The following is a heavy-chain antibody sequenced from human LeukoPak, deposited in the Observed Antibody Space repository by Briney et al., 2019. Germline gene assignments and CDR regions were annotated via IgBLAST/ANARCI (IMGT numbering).Heavy chain of an antibody. V-gene: IGHV3-49*04. CDR3: TRDPPRYCSSTSCYYI. D-gene: IGHD2-2*01. CDR2: IRSKAYGGTT. CDR1: GFTFGDYA. J-gene: IGHJ3*02. Sequence: LPGGSLRLSCTASGFTFGDYAMSWVRQAPGKGLEWVGFIRSKAYGGTTENAASVKGRFTISRDDSKSIAYLQMNSLKTEDTAVYYCTRDPPRYCSSTSCYYIWGQGTMVTVSS.